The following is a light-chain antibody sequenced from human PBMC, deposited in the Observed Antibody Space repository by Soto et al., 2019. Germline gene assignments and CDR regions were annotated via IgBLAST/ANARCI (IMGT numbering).Light chain of an antibody. Sequence: DIQMTQSPSSLSASVGDRFTITCQASQNINNYLNWYQQKPGRAPKLLIYDASNLEAGVPSRFRGSGSGTDFTFTISRLQPEDFATYYCQQANSFPLTFGGGTKVDI. CDR1: QNINNY. CDR2: DAS. V-gene: IGKV1-33*01. J-gene: IGKJ4*01. CDR3: QQANSFPLT.